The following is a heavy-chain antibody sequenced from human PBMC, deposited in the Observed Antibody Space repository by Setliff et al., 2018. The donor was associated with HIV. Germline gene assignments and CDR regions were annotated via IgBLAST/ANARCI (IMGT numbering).Heavy chain of an antibody. CDR1: GGSISSYY. V-gene: IGHV4-59*12. J-gene: IGHJ5*02. Sequence: PSETLSLTCTVSGGSISSYYWSWIRQPPGKGLEWIGYIYYSGSTYYNSSLKSRVTMSVDTSKNKFSLKLSSVTAADTAVYYCARDLGSAYSYAQGRFDPWGQGTLVTVSS. D-gene: IGHD5-18*01. CDR2: IYYSGST. CDR3: ARDLGSAYSYAQGRFDP.